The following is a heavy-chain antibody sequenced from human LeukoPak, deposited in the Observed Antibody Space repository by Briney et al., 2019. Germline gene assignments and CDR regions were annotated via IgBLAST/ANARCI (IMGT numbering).Heavy chain of an antibody. V-gene: IGHV3-23*01. D-gene: IGHD3-10*01. CDR2: ISGSGGST. CDR3: AKGQLWFGEFSYFDY. CDR1: GFTFSSYD. Sequence: GGSLRLSCEASGFTFSSYDMNWVRQAPGKGLECVSVISGSGGSTDYADSVKGRFSISRDNSKNTLYLQMNSLRAEDTAVYYCAKGQLWFGEFSYFDYWGQGTLVTVSS. J-gene: IGHJ4*02.